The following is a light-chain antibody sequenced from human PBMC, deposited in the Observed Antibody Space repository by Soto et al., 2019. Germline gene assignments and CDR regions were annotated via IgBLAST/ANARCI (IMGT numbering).Light chain of an antibody. V-gene: IGKV3D-20*02. CDR2: DAS. CDR3: HQRQSWPRT. J-gene: IGKJ1*01. Sequence: DIVLTQSPGTLSLSPGERATLSCRASQSVRGTSLAWYQQKPGQAPRLLIYDASSRATGIPDRFSGGGSGTDFTLTISRLEPEDFALYYCHQRQSWPRTFGQGTKVDI. CDR1: QSVRGTS.